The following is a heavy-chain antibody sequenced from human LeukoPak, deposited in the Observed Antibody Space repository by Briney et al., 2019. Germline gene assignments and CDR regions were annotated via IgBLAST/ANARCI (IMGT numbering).Heavy chain of an antibody. CDR3: ARPLSTAAGTPVQFDP. V-gene: IGHV1-18*01. Sequence: ASVKVSCKASGYTFTSYGISWLQQAPGQGLEWMGWISAYNGNTNYAQKLQGRVTMTTDTSTSTAYMELRSLRSDDTAVYYCARPLSTAAGTPVQFDPWGQGTLVTVSS. CDR2: ISAYNGNT. CDR1: GYTFTSYG. D-gene: IGHD6-13*01. J-gene: IGHJ5*02.